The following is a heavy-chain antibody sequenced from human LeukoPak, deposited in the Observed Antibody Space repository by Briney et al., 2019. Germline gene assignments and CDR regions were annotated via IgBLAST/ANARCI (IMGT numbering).Heavy chain of an antibody. CDR1: GSTFDDYA. D-gene: IGHD6-13*01. CDR2: ISWNSGSI. Sequence: GGSLRLSCAASGSTFDDYAMHWVRQAPGKGLEWVSGISWNSGSIGYADSVKGRFTISRDNAKNSLYLQMNSLRAEDTALYYCAKESVRSEAALDYWGQGTLVTVSS. V-gene: IGHV3-9*01. J-gene: IGHJ4*02. CDR3: AKESVRSEAALDY.